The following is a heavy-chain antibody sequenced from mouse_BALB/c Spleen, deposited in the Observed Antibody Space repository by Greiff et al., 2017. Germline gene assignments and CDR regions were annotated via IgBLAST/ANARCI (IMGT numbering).Heavy chain of an antibody. CDR2: ISYSGST. V-gene: IGHV3-8*02. J-gene: IGHJ1*01. CDR1: GDSITSGY. Sequence: EVKLMESGPSLVKPSQTLSLTCSVTGDSITSGYWNWIRKFPGNKLEYMGYISYSGSTYYNPSLKSRISITRDTSKNQYYLQLNSVTTEDTATYYCARVITTYWYFDVWGAGTTVTVSS. D-gene: IGHD2-4*01. CDR3: ARVITTYWYFDV.